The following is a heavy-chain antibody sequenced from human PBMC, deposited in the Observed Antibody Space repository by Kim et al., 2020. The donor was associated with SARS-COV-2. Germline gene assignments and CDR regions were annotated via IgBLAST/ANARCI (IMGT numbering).Heavy chain of an antibody. CDR3: AAGPYDSSGYYRLDYYYGMDV. V-gene: IGHV1-58*02. CDR1: GFTFTSSA. J-gene: IGHJ6*02. D-gene: IGHD3-22*01. Sequence: SVKVSCKASGFTFTSSAMQWVRQARGQRLEWIGWIVVGSGNTNYAQKFQERVTITRDMSTSTAYMELSSLRSEDTAVYYCAAGPYDSSGYYRLDYYYGMDVWGQGTTVTVSS. CDR2: IVVGSGNT.